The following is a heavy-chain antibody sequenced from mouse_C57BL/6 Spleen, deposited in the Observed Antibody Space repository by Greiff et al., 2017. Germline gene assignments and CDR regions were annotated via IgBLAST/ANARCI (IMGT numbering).Heavy chain of an antibody. D-gene: IGHD1-1*01. CDR2: ISSGSSTL. J-gene: IGHJ1*03. Sequence: ELQLVELGGGLVKLGGSLKLSCAASGFTFSDYGMHWVRQAPEKGLEWVAYISSGSSTLYYADTVRGRFTISRDNAKTTLFLHMTSLRSEDTATVYCARSLGSSWYFDVWGTGTTVTVSS. CDR1: GFTFSDYG. CDR3: ARSLGSSWYFDV. V-gene: IGHV5-17*01.